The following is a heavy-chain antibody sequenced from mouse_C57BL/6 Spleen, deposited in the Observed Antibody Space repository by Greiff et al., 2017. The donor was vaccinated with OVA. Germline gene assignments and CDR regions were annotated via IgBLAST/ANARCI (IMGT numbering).Heavy chain of an antibody. V-gene: IGHV1-22*01. CDR2: INPNNGGT. CDR3: ARDYGSYYREYWYYDV. J-gene: IGHJ1*03. CDR1: GYSFTDYN. Sequence: EVQLQQSGPELVKPGASVKMSCKASGYSFTDYNMHWVKQSHGKSLEWIGYINPNNGGTSYNQKFKGKATLTVNKSSSTAYMELRSLTSEDFAVYYCARDYGSYYREYWYYDVWGTGTTVTVSS. D-gene: IGHD1-1*01.